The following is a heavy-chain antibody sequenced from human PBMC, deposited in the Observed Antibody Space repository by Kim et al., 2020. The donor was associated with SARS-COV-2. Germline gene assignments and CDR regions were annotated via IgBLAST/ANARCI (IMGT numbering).Heavy chain of an antibody. Sequence: GGSLRLSCAASGFTFSNYWMHWVRQAPGKGLVWVSRVYTDGSEIRYADSVQGRFTISRDNSKNTLYLQMDSLRVEDTAVYYCAADRVYYGLDVWGQGTT. CDR3: AADRVYYGLDV. J-gene: IGHJ6*02. V-gene: IGHV3-74*01. CDR1: GFTFSNYW. CDR2: VYTDGSEI.